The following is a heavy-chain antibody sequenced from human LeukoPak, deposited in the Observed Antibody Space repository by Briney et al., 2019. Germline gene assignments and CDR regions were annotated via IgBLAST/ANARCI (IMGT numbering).Heavy chain of an antibody. CDR2: ISGSGDNT. CDR3: AKGSYYDSSCFFYFDY. V-gene: IGHV3-23*01. J-gene: IGHJ4*02. CDR1: GFTFSSYA. D-gene: IGHD3-22*01. Sequence: PGGSLRLSCAASGFTFSSYAMSWVRQAPGKGLEWVSGISGSGDNTYYADSVKGRFTISRDNSKNTLYVQVNSLGTEDTAAYYCAKGSYYDSSCFFYFDYWGQGTLVTVSS.